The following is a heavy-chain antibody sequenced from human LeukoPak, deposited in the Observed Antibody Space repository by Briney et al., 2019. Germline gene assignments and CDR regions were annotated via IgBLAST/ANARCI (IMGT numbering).Heavy chain of an antibody. D-gene: IGHD7-27*01. J-gene: IGHJ3*02. Sequence: SETLSLTCAVSGGSISSSGYSWSWIRQPPGKGLEWIGYIYHSGSTYYNPSLKSRVTISIDRSKNQFSLNLSSVTAADTAVYYCASSLGRDFDIWGQGTMVTVSS. CDR2: IYHSGST. CDR1: GGSISSSGYS. V-gene: IGHV4-30-2*01. CDR3: ASSLGRDFDI.